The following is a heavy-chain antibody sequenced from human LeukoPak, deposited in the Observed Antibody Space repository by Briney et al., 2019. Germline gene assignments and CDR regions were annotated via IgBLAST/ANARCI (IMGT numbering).Heavy chain of an antibody. Sequence: GASVKVSCKASGYTFTGYYMHWVRQAPGQGLEWMGIINPSGGSTSYAQKFQGRVTMTRDTSTSTVYMELSSLRSEDTAVYYCARMERWLQSETYYYYGMDVWGQGTTVTVSS. D-gene: IGHD5-24*01. CDR1: GYTFTGYY. CDR2: INPSGGST. CDR3: ARMERWLQSETYYYYGMDV. J-gene: IGHJ6*02. V-gene: IGHV1-46*01.